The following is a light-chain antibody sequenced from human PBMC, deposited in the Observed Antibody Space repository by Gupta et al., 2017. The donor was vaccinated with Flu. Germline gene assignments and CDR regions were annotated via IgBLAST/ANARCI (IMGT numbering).Light chain of an antibody. Sequence: DIQMTQSPSTLSASVGDRVTITCRASQSINIWLAWYQQKPGKAPNLLIYKASSLESGVPSRFSGSGSGTXFTLTIXSLQPDDFATYYCQQYNSYSRTFGXGTKVEIK. CDR3: QQYNSYSRT. V-gene: IGKV1-5*03. J-gene: IGKJ1*01. CDR1: QSINIW. CDR2: KAS.